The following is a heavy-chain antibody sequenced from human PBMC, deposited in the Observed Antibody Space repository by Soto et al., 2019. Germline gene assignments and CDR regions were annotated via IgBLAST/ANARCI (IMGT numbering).Heavy chain of an antibody. Sequence: GASVKVSCKASGGTFSSYATSWVRQAPGQGLEWMGGIIPIFGTANYAQKFQGRVTITADKSTSTAYMELSSLRSEDTAVYYCAILRITIFGVVGGNDYWGQGTLVTVSS. CDR1: GGTFSSYA. CDR2: IIPIFGTA. CDR3: AILRITIFGVVGGNDY. D-gene: IGHD3-3*01. J-gene: IGHJ4*02. V-gene: IGHV1-69*06.